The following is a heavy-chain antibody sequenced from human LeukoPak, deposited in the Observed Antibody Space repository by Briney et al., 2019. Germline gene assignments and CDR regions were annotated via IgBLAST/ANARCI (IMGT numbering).Heavy chain of an antibody. V-gene: IGHV3-23*01. D-gene: IGHD6-13*01. CDR2: ISGSGGST. J-gene: IGHJ5*02. CDR1: GFTFSSYA. Sequence: GGLRLSCAASGFTFSSYAMSWVRQAPGKGLEWVSAISGSGGSTYYADSVKGRFTISRDNSKNTLYLQMNSLRAEDTAVYYCAKQEEVISIAAAGRWFDPWGQGTLVTVSS. CDR3: AKQEEVISIAAAGRWFDP.